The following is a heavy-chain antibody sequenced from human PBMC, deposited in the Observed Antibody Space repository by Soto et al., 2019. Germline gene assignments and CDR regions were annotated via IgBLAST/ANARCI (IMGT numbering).Heavy chain of an antibody. CDR2: ISGSGGST. CDR1: GFTFSSYA. Sequence: EVQLLESGGGLVQPGGSLRLSCAASGFTFSSYAMSWVRQAPGKGLEWVSAISGSGGSTYYADSVKGRFTISRDNSKNTLYLQMNSLRAEDTAVYYCANQNTYYYDSSGYPEYCQHWGQGTLVTVSS. CDR3: ANQNTYYYDSSGYPEYCQH. J-gene: IGHJ1*01. D-gene: IGHD3-22*01. V-gene: IGHV3-23*01.